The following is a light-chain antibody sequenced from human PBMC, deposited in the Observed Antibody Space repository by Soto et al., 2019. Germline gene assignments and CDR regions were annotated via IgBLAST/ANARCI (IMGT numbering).Light chain of an antibody. J-gene: IGKJ2*01. CDR3: LNHKNCPYT. V-gene: IGKV1-17*03. CDR1: QDISTF. Sequence: DIQMTQSPSVMYASVGDRVTITCRANQDISTFLTWFQQKPGKVPKRLIYAASSLKSGVPSRFSGSGSWTEFTLTINSLQPEDFATYYGLNHKNCPYTLGQGTKLEIK. CDR2: AAS.